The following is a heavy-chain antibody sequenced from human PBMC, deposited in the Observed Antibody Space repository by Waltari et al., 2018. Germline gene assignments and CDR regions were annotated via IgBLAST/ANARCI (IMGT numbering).Heavy chain of an antibody. D-gene: IGHD1-20*01. V-gene: IGHV3-73*01. J-gene: IGHJ6*02. CDR1: GFTFRDYA. Sequence: EVQLVESGGGLVQPGGSLKLSCAVSGFTFRDYAIHWVRQASGEGLGLVGRIRSKANSDATAYAASVKGRFTISRDDSKNTAYLQMNSLKTEDTAVYYCIRYNEQNYCGMDVWGQGTTVTVYS. CDR2: IRSKANSDAT. CDR3: IRYNEQNYCGMDV.